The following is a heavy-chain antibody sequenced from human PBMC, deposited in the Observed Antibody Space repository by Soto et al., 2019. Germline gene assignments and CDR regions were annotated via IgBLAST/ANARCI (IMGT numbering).Heavy chain of an antibody. Sequence: QSGGSLRLSCAASGFTVSNNYMSWVRPDPGKGLEWVSVIYSGGSTYYADSVKGRFTISRDNSKNTLYLQMNSLRAEDTAVYYCARVMVAILSWFDPWGQGTLVTVSS. D-gene: IGHD2-21*01. CDR1: GFTVSNNY. J-gene: IGHJ5*02. CDR3: ARVMVAILSWFDP. V-gene: IGHV3-53*01. CDR2: IYSGGST.